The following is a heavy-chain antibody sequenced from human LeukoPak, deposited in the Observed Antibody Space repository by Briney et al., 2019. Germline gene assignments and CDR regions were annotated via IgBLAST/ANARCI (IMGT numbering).Heavy chain of an antibody. Sequence: SETLSLTCAVSGYSISSGYYWGWIRQPPGKGLEWIGSIYHSESTYYNPSLKSRVTISVDTSKNQFSLKLSSVTAADTAVYYCARHADYYGSGSPNFDYWGQGTLVTVSS. CDR2: IYHSEST. CDR3: ARHADYYGSGSPNFDY. D-gene: IGHD3-10*01. CDR1: GYSISSGYY. J-gene: IGHJ4*02. V-gene: IGHV4-38-2*01.